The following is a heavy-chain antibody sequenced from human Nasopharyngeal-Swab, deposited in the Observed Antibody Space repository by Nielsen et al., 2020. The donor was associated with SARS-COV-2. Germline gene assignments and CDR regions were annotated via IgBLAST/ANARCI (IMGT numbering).Heavy chain of an antibody. Sequence: WIRQPPGKGLEWIGYIYYSGSTYYNPSLKSRVTISVDTSKNQFSLKLSSVTAADTAVYYCDRVVVVAATRLAFDIWGQGTMVTASS. CDR2: IYYSGST. V-gene: IGHV4-30-4*01. D-gene: IGHD2-15*01. CDR3: DRVVVVAATRLAFDI. J-gene: IGHJ3*02.